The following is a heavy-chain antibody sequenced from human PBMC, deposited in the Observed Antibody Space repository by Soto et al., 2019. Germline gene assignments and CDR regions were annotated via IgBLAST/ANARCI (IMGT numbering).Heavy chain of an antibody. CDR2: IIPIFGTA. CDR3: ARKRGYSYGSLGWFDP. V-gene: IGHV1-69*13. J-gene: IGHJ5*02. CDR1: GGTFSSYA. Sequence: GASVKVSCEASGGTFSSYAISWVRQAPGQGLEWMGGIIPIFGTANYAQKFQGRVTITADESTSTAYMELSSLRSEDTAVYYCARKRGYSYGSLGWFDPWGQGTLVTVSS. D-gene: IGHD5-18*01.